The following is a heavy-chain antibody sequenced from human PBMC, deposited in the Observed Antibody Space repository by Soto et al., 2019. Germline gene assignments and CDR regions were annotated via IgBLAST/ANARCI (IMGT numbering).Heavy chain of an antibody. CDR3: ARAKYYYGSGSYFDY. CDR2: IYHSGST. D-gene: IGHD3-10*01. V-gene: IGHV4-30-2*01. J-gene: IGHJ4*02. Sequence: SETLSLTCAVSGGSISSGGYSWSWIRQPPGKGLEWIGYIYHSGSTYYNPSLKSRVTISVDRSKNQFSLKLSSVTAADSAVYYCARAKYYYGSGSYFDYWGQGTLVTVSS. CDR1: GGSISSGGYS.